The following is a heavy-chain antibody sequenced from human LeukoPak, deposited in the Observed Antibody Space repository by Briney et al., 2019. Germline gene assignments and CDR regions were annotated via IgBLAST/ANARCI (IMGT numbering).Heavy chain of an antibody. J-gene: IGHJ4*02. CDR1: GLTLSRCA. CDR2: ISISGDT. CDR3: ARGSGSYYIW. D-gene: IGHD1-26*01. V-gene: IGHV3-23*01. Sequence: GGSLRLSCAASGLTLSRCAMSWVRQAPGKGLEWVSSISISGDTYYADSVKGRFTLSRDNSMDTLYLQMNSLRAEDTAVYYCARGSGSYYIWWGQGTLVTVSS.